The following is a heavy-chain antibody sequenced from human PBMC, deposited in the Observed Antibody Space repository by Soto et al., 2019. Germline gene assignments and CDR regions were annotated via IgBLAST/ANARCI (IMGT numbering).Heavy chain of an antibody. Sequence: QVQLVQSGAEVKKPGSSVKVSCKASGGAFTNDIITWVRQAPGQGLEWMGRIIPLLDITNYAQKFQGRVTIPAXKXXXTXXMGLNSLISEDTAVYYCAGDSPIGSTFSGYDAIDYWGQGTLVTVSS. CDR3: AGDSPIGSTFSGYDAIDY. CDR2: IIPLLDIT. D-gene: IGHD5-12*01. V-gene: IGHV1-69*08. CDR1: GGAFTNDI. J-gene: IGHJ4*02.